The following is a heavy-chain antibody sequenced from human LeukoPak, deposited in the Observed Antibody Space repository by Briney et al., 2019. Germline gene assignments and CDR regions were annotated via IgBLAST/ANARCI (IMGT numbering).Heavy chain of an antibody. CDR2: IYPGDSDT. V-gene: IGHV5-51*01. J-gene: IGHJ4*02. Sequence: GASLQISCEGSGYIFTSYWIGWVRQLPGKGLEWMGIIYPGDSDTRYSPSFQGQVTISADKSISTAYLQWSSLKASDAAMYYCATGYSYRKRLDYWGQGTLVTVSS. CDR1: GYIFTSYW. D-gene: IGHD5-18*01. CDR3: ATGYSYRKRLDY.